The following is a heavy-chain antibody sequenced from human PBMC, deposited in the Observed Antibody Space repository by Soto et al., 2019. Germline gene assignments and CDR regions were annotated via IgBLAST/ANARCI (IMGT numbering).Heavy chain of an antibody. V-gene: IGHV4-4*02. Sequence: QVQLQESGPGLVKPSGTLSLTCAVSGGSISSSNWWSWVRQPPGKGLEWIGEIYHSGSTNYNPSLKRRGTISVATSKNQLALKLSSVTAAATAVYYCARVPTPLVRGDVWGQGTTVTVSS. CDR1: GGSISSSNW. CDR2: IYHSGST. J-gene: IGHJ6*02. CDR3: ARVPTPLVRGDV. D-gene: IGHD3-10*01.